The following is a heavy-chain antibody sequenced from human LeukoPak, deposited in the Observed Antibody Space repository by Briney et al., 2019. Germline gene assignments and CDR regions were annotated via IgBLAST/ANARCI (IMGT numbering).Heavy chain of an antibody. CDR3: ARLSRLLRFLDY. Sequence: KPSETLSLTCTVSGGSISSSSYYWGWIRQPPGKGLKWIGSIYYSGSTYYNPSLKSRVTISVDTSKNQFSLKLSSVTAADTAVYYCARLSRLLRFLDYWGQGTLVTVSS. D-gene: IGHD3-22*01. CDR1: GGSISSSSYY. V-gene: IGHV4-39*01. CDR2: IYYSGST. J-gene: IGHJ4*02.